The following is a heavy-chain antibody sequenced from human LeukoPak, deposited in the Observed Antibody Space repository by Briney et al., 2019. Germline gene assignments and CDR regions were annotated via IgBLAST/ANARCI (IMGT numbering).Heavy chain of an antibody. J-gene: IGHJ6*02. CDR3: ARALSPTLRFLEWAEYGMDV. Sequence: PSETLSLTCAVYGGSFSGYYWSWIRQPPGKGLEWIGYIYYSGSTNYNPSLKSRVTISVDTSKNQFSLKLSSVTAADTAVHYCARALSPTLRFLEWAEYGMDVWGQGTTVTVSS. V-gene: IGHV4-59*08. CDR2: IYYSGST. CDR1: GGSFSGYY. D-gene: IGHD3-3*01.